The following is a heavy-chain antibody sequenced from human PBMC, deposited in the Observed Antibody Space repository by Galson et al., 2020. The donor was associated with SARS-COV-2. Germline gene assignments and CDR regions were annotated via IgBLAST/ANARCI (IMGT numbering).Heavy chain of an antibody. CDR2: IYSSGST. CDR3: ARWCTVTEGYIFDY. CDR1: GGSITSYY. Sequence: ETSETLSLTCTVSGGSITSYYWSWIRQPPGKGLEWIGYIYSSGSTIYNPSLKSRVTISVDTSKNQFSLKLSSVTAADTAVYYCARWCTVTEGYIFDYWGQGILVTVSS. J-gene: IGHJ4*02. V-gene: IGHV4-59*01. D-gene: IGHD4-17*01.